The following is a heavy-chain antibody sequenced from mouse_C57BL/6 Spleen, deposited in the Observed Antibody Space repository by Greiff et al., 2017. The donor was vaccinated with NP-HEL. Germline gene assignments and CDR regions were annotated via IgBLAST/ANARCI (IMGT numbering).Heavy chain of an antibody. CDR1: GFNIKNTY. D-gene: IGHD1-1*01. V-gene: IGHV14-3*01. Sequence: VQLQQSVAELVRPGASVKLSCTASGFNIKNTYMHWVKQRPEQGLEWIGRIDPANGNTKYAPKFQGKATITADTSSNTAYLQLSSLTSEDTAIYYCARSIYYGSSSHYFDYWGQGTTLTVSS. CDR3: ARSIYYGSSSHYFDY. CDR2: IDPANGNT. J-gene: IGHJ2*01.